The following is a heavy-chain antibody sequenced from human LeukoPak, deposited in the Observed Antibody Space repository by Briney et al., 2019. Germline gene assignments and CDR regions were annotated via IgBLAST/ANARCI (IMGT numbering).Heavy chain of an antibody. Sequence: GGSLRPSCAASGFTFSSYEMNWVRQAPGKGLEWVSYISSSGSSTYYADSVKGRFTISRDNAKNSLYLQMNSLRAGDTAVYYCARDPSDYDGSGYSGYWGQGTLVTVSS. CDR1: GFTFSSYE. CDR2: ISSSGSST. CDR3: ARDPSDYDGSGYSGY. D-gene: IGHD3-22*01. J-gene: IGHJ4*02. V-gene: IGHV3-48*03.